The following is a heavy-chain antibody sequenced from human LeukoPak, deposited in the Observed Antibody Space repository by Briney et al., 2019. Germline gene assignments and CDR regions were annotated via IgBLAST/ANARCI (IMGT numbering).Heavy chain of an antibody. D-gene: IGHD1-26*01. CDR2: IIPIFGTA. Sequence: ASVKVSCKASGGTFSSYAISWVRQAHGEGLEWMGGIIPIFGTANYAQKFQGRVTITADESTSTAYMELSSLRSEDTAVYYCARGASGSYLFDYWGQGTLVTVSS. CDR1: GGTFSSYA. V-gene: IGHV1-69*13. J-gene: IGHJ4*02. CDR3: ARGASGSYLFDY.